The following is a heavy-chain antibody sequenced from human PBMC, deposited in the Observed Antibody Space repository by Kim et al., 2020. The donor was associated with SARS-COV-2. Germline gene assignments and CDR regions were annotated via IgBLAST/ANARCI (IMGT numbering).Heavy chain of an antibody. CDR2: FDPEDGET. D-gene: IGHD2-2*01. CDR1: GYTLTELS. V-gene: IGHV1-24*01. Sequence: ASVKVSCKVSGYTLTELSMHWVRQAPGKGPEWMGGFDPEDGETIYAQKFQGRVTMTEDTSTDTAYMELSSLRSEDTAVYYCATGGGKYQHDYYYYMDVWGKGTTVTVSS. J-gene: IGHJ6*03. CDR3: ATGGGKYQHDYYYYMDV.